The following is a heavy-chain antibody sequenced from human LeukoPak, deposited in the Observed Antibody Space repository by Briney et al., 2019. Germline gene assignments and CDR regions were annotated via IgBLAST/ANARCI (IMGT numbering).Heavy chain of an antibody. Sequence: GALRLSCAASGFTFSSYGMHWVRQAPGKGLEWVAVIWYDGSNKYYADSVKGRFTISRDNSKNTLYLQMNSLRAEDTAVYYCAKELTTGYCTNGVCYTAGYYGMDVWGQGTTVTVSS. CDR2: IWYDGSNK. V-gene: IGHV3-30*02. CDR3: AKELTTGYCTNGVCYTAGYYGMDV. CDR1: GFTFSSYG. D-gene: IGHD2-8*01. J-gene: IGHJ6*02.